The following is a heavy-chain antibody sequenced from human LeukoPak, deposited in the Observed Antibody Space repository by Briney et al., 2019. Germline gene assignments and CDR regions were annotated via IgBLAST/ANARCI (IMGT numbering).Heavy chain of an antibody. CDR2: IYPGDSDT. CDR1: GYSFASYW. J-gene: IGHJ4*02. D-gene: IGHD5-24*01. V-gene: IGHV5-51*01. Sequence: GESLQIFCQGSGYSFASYWIGWVRQLPGKGLEWMGIIYPGDSDTRYSPSFQGQVTISADKSISTAYLQWSSLKASDTAMYYCATRSGDGYNLPLDYWGQGTLVTVSS. CDR3: ATRSGDGYNLPLDY.